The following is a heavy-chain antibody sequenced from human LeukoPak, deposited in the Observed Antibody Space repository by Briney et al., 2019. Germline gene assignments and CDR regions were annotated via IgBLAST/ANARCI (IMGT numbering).Heavy chain of an antibody. Sequence: GGSLRLSCAASGFTFDDYAMHWVRQAPGKGLEWVSGISWNSGSIGYADSVKGRFTISRDNAKNSLYLEMNYLGAEDTAIYYCAGGSGWLIDSWGQGILVTVSS. CDR1: GFTFDDYA. J-gene: IGHJ4*02. V-gene: IGHV3-9*01. CDR3: AGGSGWLIDS. D-gene: IGHD6-19*01. CDR2: ISWNSGSI.